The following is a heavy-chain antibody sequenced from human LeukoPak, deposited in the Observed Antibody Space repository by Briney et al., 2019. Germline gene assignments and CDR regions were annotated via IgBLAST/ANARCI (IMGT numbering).Heavy chain of an antibody. D-gene: IGHD2-2*01. CDR2: IIRVVSAI. CDR1: GFTFSIYS. Sequence: GGSLRLSCAASGFTFSIYSMNWVRQAPGKGLEWVPSIIRVVSAIYYADSLRGGFTVSRDNAKNSLFLQMNSLRGEDTAVYFCARGPSCSSTSCYTTGLFDYWGQGTLVTVSS. V-gene: IGHV3-21*01. J-gene: IGHJ4*02. CDR3: ARGPSCSSTSCYTTGLFDY.